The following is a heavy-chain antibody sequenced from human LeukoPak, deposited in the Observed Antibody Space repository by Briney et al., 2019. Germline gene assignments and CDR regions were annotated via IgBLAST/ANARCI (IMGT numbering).Heavy chain of an antibody. J-gene: IGHJ5*01. D-gene: IGHD3-10*01. CDR3: ARVATTMVRNALDS. CDR2: INSDGSST. Sequence: GGSLRLSCAASGFTFSSDWMHWVRQAPGKGLGWVSRINSDGSSTSYADSVKGRFTTARDNPKNTLYLEMNSLRAEDTAVYYCARVATTMVRNALDSWGQGTLVTVSS. V-gene: IGHV3-74*01. CDR1: GFTFSSDW.